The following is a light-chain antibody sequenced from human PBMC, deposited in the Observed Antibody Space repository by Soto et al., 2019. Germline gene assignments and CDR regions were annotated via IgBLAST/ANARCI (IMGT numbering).Light chain of an antibody. V-gene: IGKV1-39*01. Sequence: DIQMTQSPSSLSASVGDRVTITCRASQSISSYLNWYQQKPGKAPKVLIYAASSLQSGVPSRFSGIGSGTDFTLTISSLQPEDFATYYCQQCDSTPQTFGGGTKVDIK. CDR3: QQCDSTPQT. CDR1: QSISSY. J-gene: IGKJ4*01. CDR2: AAS.